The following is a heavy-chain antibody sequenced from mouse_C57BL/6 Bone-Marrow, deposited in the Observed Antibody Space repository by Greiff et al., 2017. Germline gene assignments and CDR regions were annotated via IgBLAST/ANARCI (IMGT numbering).Heavy chain of an antibody. D-gene: IGHD2-1*01. J-gene: IGHJ3*01. CDR2: INPNNGGT. CDR3: ARLDGNSFAY. V-gene: IGHV1-26*01. Sequence: EVKLVESGPELVKPGASVKISCKASGYTFTDYYMNWVKQSHGKSLEWIGDINPNNGGTSYNQKFKGKATLTVDKSSSTAYMELRSLTSEDSAVYYCARLDGNSFAYWGQGTLVTVSA. CDR1: GYTFTDYY.